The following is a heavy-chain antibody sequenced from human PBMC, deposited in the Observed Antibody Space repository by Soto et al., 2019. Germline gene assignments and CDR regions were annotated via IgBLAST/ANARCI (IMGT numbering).Heavy chain of an antibody. D-gene: IGHD3-22*01. J-gene: IGHJ4*02. CDR3: AHTGYYDSSGYYGY. V-gene: IGHV2-5*02. CDR1: GFSLSTSGVG. Sequence: QITLKESGPTLVKPTQTLTLTCTFSGFSLSTSGVGVGWIRQPPGKALEWLALIYWDDDKRYSPSLKSRLTNTKDTSKNQVVLTMTNMDPVDTATYYCAHTGYYDSSGYYGYWGQGTLVTVSS. CDR2: IYWDDDK.